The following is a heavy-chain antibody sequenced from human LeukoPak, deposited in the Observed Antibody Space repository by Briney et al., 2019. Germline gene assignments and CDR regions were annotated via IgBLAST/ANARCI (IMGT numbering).Heavy chain of an antibody. CDR1: GFTFSIYE. J-gene: IGHJ5*01. V-gene: IGHV3-48*03. Sequence: TGGSLRLSCAASGFTFSIYEMNWVRQAPGKGLEWVSYISSSRSTIYYADSVKGRFIISRDNAKNMVYLQMNSLRADDTAIYYCTRAITYFYGSVTYDWFDSWGQGTRVTVSS. CDR2: ISSSRSTI. D-gene: IGHD3-10*01. CDR3: TRAITYFYGSVTYDWFDS.